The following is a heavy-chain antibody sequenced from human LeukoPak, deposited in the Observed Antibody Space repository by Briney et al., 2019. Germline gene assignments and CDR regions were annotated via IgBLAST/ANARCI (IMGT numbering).Heavy chain of an antibody. CDR3: ARDHAYRTDY. J-gene: IGHJ4*02. Sequence: PGGSLRLSCAASGFTFNNYWMCWVRQAPGKGLEWVANINQDESKKYYVDSVKGRFTISRDNAKNSLYLQMSSLRAEDTAVYYCARDHAYRTDYWGQGTLVTVSS. D-gene: IGHD2-2*01. CDR2: INQDESKK. CDR1: GFTFNNYW. V-gene: IGHV3-7*01.